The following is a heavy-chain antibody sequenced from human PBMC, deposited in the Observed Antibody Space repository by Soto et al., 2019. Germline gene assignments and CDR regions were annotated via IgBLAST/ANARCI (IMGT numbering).Heavy chain of an antibody. D-gene: IGHD6-13*01. CDR3: ARHGPIAAAGTVFDY. CDR2: IYYSGST. Sequence: QVQLQESGPGLVKPSEILSLTCTVSGGSISNYYWSWIRQPPGKGLEWIGYIYYSGSTRYNPSLKSRVTISVDTSKNQFSLKLSSVTAADTAVYYCARHGPIAAAGTVFDYWGQGTLVTVSS. J-gene: IGHJ4*02. V-gene: IGHV4-59*08. CDR1: GGSISNYY.